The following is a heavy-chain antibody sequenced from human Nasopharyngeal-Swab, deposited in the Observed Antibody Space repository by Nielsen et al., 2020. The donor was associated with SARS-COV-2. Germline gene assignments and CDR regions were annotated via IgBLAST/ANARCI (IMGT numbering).Heavy chain of an antibody. CDR1: GFTFSSYS. V-gene: IGHV3-21*01. CDR2: ISSISSYI. D-gene: IGHD6-13*01. CDR3: ARDDLPSIAAAGVDAFDI. J-gene: IGHJ3*02. Sequence: GESLKISCAASGFTFSSYSMNWVRQAPGKGLEWVSSISSISSYISYADSVKGRFTISRDNAKNSLYLQMNSLRAEDTAVYYCARDDLPSIAAAGVDAFDIWGQGIMVTVSS.